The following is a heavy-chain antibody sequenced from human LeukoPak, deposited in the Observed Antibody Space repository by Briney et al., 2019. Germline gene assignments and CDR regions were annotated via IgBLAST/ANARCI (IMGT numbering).Heavy chain of an antibody. V-gene: IGHV3-74*01. CDR3: ARTKGWSGYYY. CDR2: ITNDGSST. D-gene: IGHD3-3*01. Sequence: GECLRLSCAASAHTFSSHWMHWVREAPWKGLVWVSRITNDGSSTTYADSVKGRFTISRDNAKNMLYLQVNSLRAEDTAVYYCARTKGWSGYYYWGQGTLVTVSS. J-gene: IGHJ4*02. CDR1: AHTFSSHW.